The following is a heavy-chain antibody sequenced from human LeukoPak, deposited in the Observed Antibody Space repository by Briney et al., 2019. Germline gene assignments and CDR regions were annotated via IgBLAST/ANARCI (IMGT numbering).Heavy chain of an antibody. J-gene: IGHJ4*02. CDR1: GLTFSDYY. CDR3: ARDGDYGDYDFDY. CDR2: ISSSSSYT. D-gene: IGHD4-17*01. Sequence: GGSLRLSCAPSGLTFSDYYMSWIRQAPGKGLEGVSYISSSSSYTNYADSVKGRFTISRDNAKNSLYLQMNSLRAEDTAVYYCARDGDYGDYDFDYWGQGTLVTVSS. V-gene: IGHV3-11*06.